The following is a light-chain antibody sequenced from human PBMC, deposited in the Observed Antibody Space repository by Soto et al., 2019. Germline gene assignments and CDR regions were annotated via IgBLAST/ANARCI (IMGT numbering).Light chain of an antibody. CDR3: QVWDSSSDRPYV. V-gene: IGLV3-21*02. CDR2: DDS. CDR1: KIGRKS. J-gene: IGLJ1*01. Sequence: SYELTQPPSVSVAPGQTARITCGGNKIGRKSMHWYQQKPGQAPVLVVYDDSDRPSGIPERFSGSNSGNTATLTISRVEAGDEADYYCQVWDSSSDRPYVFGTGTKLTVL.